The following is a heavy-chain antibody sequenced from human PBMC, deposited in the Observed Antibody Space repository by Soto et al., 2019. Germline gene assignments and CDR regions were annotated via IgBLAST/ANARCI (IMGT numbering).Heavy chain of an antibody. CDR1: GFTFSTSA. D-gene: IGHD2-2*03. Sequence: EVQLLESGGGLVQPGGSLRLSCEASGFTFSTSAMSWVRHAPGKGLDWVSTISDSGSTYYADSVKGRFTIFRDNSKNTLYLQMNSLRAEDTAIYNCENVWGEDGYCTRTSCLYYFHHWGQGVLVTVSS. CDR2: ISDSGST. V-gene: IGHV3-23*01. J-gene: IGHJ4*02. CDR3: ENVWGEDGYCTRTSCLYYFHH.